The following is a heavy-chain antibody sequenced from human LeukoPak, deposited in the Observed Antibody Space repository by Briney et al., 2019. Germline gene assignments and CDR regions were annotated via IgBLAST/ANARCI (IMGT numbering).Heavy chain of an antibody. CDR1: GFTFDDYG. V-gene: IGHV3-20*04. J-gene: IGHJ4*02. CDR3: ARGDYYDSSGYPGDY. D-gene: IGHD3-22*01. Sequence: RPGGSLRLSCAASGFTFDDYGMSWVRQAPGKGLEWVSGINWNGGSTGYADSVKGRFTISRDNAKNSLYLQMNSLRAEDTALYYCARGDYYDSSGYPGDYWGQGTLVTVSS. CDR2: INWNGGST.